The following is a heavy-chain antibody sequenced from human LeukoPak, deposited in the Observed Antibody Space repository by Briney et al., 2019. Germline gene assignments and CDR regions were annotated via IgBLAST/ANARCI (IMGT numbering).Heavy chain of an antibody. D-gene: IGHD3-16*01. V-gene: IGHV3-48*01. CDR1: GFTFSSYS. CDR3: ARGGYYYYMDV. Sequence: GGSLRLSCGASGFTFSSYSMNWVRQAPGKGLEWVSYISSSSSTIYYADSVKGRFTISRDNAKNSLYLQMNSLRAEDTAVYYCARGGYYYYMDVWGKGTTVTVSS. J-gene: IGHJ6*03. CDR2: ISSSSSTI.